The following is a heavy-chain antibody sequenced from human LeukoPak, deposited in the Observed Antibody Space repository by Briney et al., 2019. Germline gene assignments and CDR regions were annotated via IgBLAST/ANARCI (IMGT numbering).Heavy chain of an antibody. V-gene: IGHV3-64*01. CDR3: AREGASSGSYSY. J-gene: IGHJ4*02. Sequence: GGSLRLSCAASGFTFSKYAMHWVRQAPGKGLEYASAISSSGDSTYYANTVKGRFTISRDNSKNTLYLQMGSLRVEDMGVYYCAREGASSGSYSYWGQGTLVTVS. CDR2: ISSSGDST. CDR1: GFTFSKYA. D-gene: IGHD1-26*01.